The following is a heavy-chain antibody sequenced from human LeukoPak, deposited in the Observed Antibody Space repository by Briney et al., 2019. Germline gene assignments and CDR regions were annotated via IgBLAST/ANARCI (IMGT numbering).Heavy chain of an antibody. Sequence: GGSLRLSCAASGFTFSSYEMHWVRQAPGKGLEWVSYISSSGTTIYYADSVKGRFTISRDNAKDSLYLQMNSLRAEDTAVYYCARDYGGSSPFDYWGQGTLVTVSS. CDR2: ISSSGTTI. V-gene: IGHV3-48*03. CDR3: ARDYGGSSPFDY. CDR1: GFTFSSYE. J-gene: IGHJ4*02. D-gene: IGHD4-23*01.